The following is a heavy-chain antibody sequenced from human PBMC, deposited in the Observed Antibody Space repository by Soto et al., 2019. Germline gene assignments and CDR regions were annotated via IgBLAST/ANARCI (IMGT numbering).Heavy chain of an antibody. J-gene: IGHJ4*02. D-gene: IGHD6-6*01. V-gene: IGHV4-39*07. CDR2: IYFTGNT. Sequence: SETLSLTCSASGGSITSSSHFWGWVRQPPGKGLEWIGTIYFTGNTYYNPSLMSRVTMSVDTSKNQFSLKVTSATAADTAVYFCVRVYGRSSCFFDSWGQGTLVTVSS. CDR1: GGSITSSSHF. CDR3: VRVYGRSSCFFDS.